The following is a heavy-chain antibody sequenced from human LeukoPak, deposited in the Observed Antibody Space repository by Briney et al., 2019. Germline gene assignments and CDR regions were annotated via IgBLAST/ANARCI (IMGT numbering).Heavy chain of an antibody. CDR1: GGTFSSYA. V-gene: IGHV1-69*13. CDR3: ARGDQYYYGSGSYYPLSY. D-gene: IGHD3-10*01. J-gene: IGHJ4*02. CDR2: IIPIFGTA. Sequence: SVKVSCKASGGTFSSYAISWVRQAPGQGLEGMGGIIPIFGTANYAQKFQGRVTITADESTSTAYMELSSLRSEDTAVYYCARGDQYYYGSGSYYPLSYWGQGTLVTVSS.